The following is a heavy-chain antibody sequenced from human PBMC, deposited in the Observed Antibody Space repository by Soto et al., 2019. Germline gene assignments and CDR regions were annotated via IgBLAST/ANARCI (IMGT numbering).Heavy chain of an antibody. CDR1: GIVFSDY. CDR3: ARLPFPWGWFDP. CDR2: ISGSGRTI. Sequence: QVQLVESGGGLVKPGGSLRLSCAASGIVFSDYMCWVRQAPGKGLEWLSYISGSGRTIYSADSVKGRFTISRDNATNSLYLQMNNVRTEDTAVYYCARLPFPWGWFDPWGQGTLVTVSS. D-gene: IGHD3-16*01. V-gene: IGHV3-11*01. J-gene: IGHJ5*02.